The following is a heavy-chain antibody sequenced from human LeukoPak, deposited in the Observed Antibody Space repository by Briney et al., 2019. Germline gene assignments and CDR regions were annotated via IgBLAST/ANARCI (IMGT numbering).Heavy chain of an antibody. J-gene: IGHJ3*02. CDR1: GGSFSGYY. V-gene: IGHV4-34*01. CDR3: AGAPSPCHAFDI. CDR2: INHSGST. D-gene: IGHD2-2*01. Sequence: SETLSLTCAVYGGSFSGYYWSWIRQPPGKGLEWIGEINHSGSTNYNPSLKSRVTISVDTSKNQFSLKLSYVTAADTAVYYCAGAPSPCHAFDIWGQGTMVTVSS.